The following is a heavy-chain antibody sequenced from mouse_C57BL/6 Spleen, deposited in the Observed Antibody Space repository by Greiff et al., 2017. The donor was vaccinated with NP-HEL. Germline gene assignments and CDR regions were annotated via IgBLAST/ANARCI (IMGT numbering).Heavy chain of an antibody. CDR3: ARSGDGNPLFAY. V-gene: IGHV1-82*01. CDR1: GYAFSSSW. CDR2: IYPGDGDT. J-gene: IGHJ3*01. Sequence: QVQLKESGPELVKPGASVKISCKASGYAFSSSWMNWVKQRPGKGLEWIGRIYPGDGDTNYNGKFKGKATLTADKSSSTAYMQLSSLTSEDSAVYFCARSGDGNPLFAYWGQGTLVTVSA. D-gene: IGHD2-1*01.